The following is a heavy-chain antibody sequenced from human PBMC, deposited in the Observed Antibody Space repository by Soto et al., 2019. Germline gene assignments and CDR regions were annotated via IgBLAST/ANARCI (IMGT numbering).Heavy chain of an antibody. CDR2: ISYDGSNN. CDR3: ARPALYCDSTSCYSWFDP. V-gene: IGHV3-30-3*01. D-gene: IGHD2-2*01. CDR1: GFPFSSYA. Sequence: QVQLVESGGGVVQPGRSLRLSCAASGFPFSSYAMHWVRQAPGKGLEWVALISYDGSNNYYADSVKGRFTISRENYNNTLYLQMNSLRAEDTAVYYCARPALYCDSTSCYSWFDPWGQGTLVTVSS. J-gene: IGHJ5*02.